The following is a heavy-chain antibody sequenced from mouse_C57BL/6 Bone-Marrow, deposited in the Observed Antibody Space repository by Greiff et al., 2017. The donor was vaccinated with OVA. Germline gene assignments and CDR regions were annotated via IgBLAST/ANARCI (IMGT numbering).Heavy chain of an antibody. CDR1: GYTFTSYW. V-gene: IGHV1-64*01. D-gene: IGHD1-1*01. CDR2: IHPNSGST. J-gene: IGHJ4*01. Sequence: QVQLQQPGAELVKPGASVKLSCKASGYTFTSYWMHWVKQRPGQGLEWIGMIHPNSGSTNYNEKFKSKATLTVDKSSSTAYMQLSSLTSEDSAVYYCARSGSSYGNYAMDYWGQGTSVTVSS. CDR3: ARSGSSYGNYAMDY.